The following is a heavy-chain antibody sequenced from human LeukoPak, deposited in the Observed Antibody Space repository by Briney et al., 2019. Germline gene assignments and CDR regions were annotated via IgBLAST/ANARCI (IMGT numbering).Heavy chain of an antibody. CDR2: ISYDGSNK. Sequence: GGSLRLSCAASGFTFSSYAMHWVRQAPGKGLEWVAVISYDGSNKYYADSVKGRFTISRVNSKNTLYLQMNSLRAEDTAVYYCARDGRGSLDYWGQGTLVTVSS. J-gene: IGHJ4*02. CDR3: ARDGRGSLDY. D-gene: IGHD1-26*01. CDR1: GFTFSSYA. V-gene: IGHV3-30-3*01.